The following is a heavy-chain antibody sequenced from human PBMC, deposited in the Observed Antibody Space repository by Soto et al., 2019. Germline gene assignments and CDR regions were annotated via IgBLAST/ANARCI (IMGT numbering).Heavy chain of an antibody. CDR2: ISYDGINK. CDR1: GFTFSSYA. V-gene: IGHV3-30-3*01. Sequence: QVQLVESRGGVVQPGRSLRLSCAASGFTFSSYAMHWVRQAPGKGLEWVTVISYDGINKYYADSVKGRFTISRDNSKNTLYLQMNSLRAEDTAVYYCARDRHRAYFDYWGQGTLVTVSS. J-gene: IGHJ4*02. CDR3: ARDRHRAYFDY.